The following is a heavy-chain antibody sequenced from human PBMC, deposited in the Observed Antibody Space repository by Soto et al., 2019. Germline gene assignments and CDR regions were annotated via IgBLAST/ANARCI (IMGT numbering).Heavy chain of an antibody. D-gene: IGHD6-13*01. Sequence: GGSLRLSCEASGFIFPNFGLHWVRQAPGKGLQWLGVVSSDGSRKYYADSVRGRLNISRDNPKNTLYLQLDRLSADDTAVYYCAKSWNLDFSATWYAPDYWGQGTLVTVSS. CDR3: AKSWNLDFSATWYAPDY. J-gene: IGHJ4*02. CDR1: GFIFPNFG. V-gene: IGHV3-30*18. CDR2: VSSDGSRK.